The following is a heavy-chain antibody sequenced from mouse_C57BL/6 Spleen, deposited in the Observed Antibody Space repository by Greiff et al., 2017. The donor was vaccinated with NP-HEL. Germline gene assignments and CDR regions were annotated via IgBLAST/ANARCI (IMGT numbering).Heavy chain of an antibody. J-gene: IGHJ1*03. Sequence: QVQLKESGAELARPGASVKMSCKASGYTFTSYTMHWVKQRPGQGLEWIGYINPSSGYTKYNQKFKDKATLTADKSSSTAYMQLSSLTSEDSAVYYCARGYYGSSYSLYWYFDVWGTGTTVTVSS. CDR1: GYTFTSYT. CDR2: INPSSGYT. V-gene: IGHV1-4*01. CDR3: ARGYYGSSYSLYWYFDV. D-gene: IGHD1-1*01.